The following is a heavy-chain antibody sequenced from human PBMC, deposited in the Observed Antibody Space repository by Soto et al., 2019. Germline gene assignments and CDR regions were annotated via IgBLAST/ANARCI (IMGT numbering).Heavy chain of an antibody. CDR2: ISGSGGST. V-gene: IGHV3-23*01. Sequence: GGSLRLSCAASGFTFSSYAMSWVRQAPGKGLEWVSAISGSGGSTYYADSVKGRFTISRDNSKNTLYLQMNSLRAEDTAVYYCAKGPHSSSWYREVWYWGQGTLVTVSS. CDR1: GFTFSSYA. D-gene: IGHD6-13*01. CDR3: AKGPHSSSWYREVWY. J-gene: IGHJ4*02.